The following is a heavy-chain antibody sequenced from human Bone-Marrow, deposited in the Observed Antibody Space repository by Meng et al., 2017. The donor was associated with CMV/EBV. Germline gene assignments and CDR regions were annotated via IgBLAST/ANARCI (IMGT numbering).Heavy chain of an antibody. CDR2: IRYDGSNK. V-gene: IGHV3-30*02. CDR3: AKLSPARYFDY. J-gene: IGHJ4*02. D-gene: IGHD3-16*02. CDR1: GFTFTRHD. Sequence: GESLKISCAASGFTFTRHDMHWVRQAPGKGLEWVAFIRYDGSNKYYADSVKGRFTISRDNSKNTLYVQMNSLRAEDTAVYYCAKLSPARYFDYWGQGTLVTVSS.